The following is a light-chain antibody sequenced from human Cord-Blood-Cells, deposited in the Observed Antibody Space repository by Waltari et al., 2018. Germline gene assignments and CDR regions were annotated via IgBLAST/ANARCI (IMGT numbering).Light chain of an antibody. J-gene: IGLJ3*02. CDR1: SSDVGGYNY. V-gene: IGLV2-14*01. CDR3: SSYTSSSTLV. CDR2: DVS. Sequence: QSALTQPASVSGSPGQSITISCTGTSSDVGGYNYVSWYQQHPGKAPKRMIYDVSKRPSVVSNRFSGSKSGTTASLTISGLQAEDEADYYCSSYTSSSTLVFGGGTKLTVL.